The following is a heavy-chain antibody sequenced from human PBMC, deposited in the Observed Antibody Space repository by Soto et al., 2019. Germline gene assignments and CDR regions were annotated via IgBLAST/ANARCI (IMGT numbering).Heavy chain of an antibody. V-gene: IGHV4-30-4*01. Sequence: SETLSLTCTVSGGSISSGDYYWSWIRQPPGKGLEWIGYIYYSGSTYYNPSLKSRVTTSVDTSKNQFSLKLSSVTAADTAVYYCARSLTTVVTLLGYWGQGTLVIVSS. CDR3: ARSLTTVVTLLGY. D-gene: IGHD4-17*01. J-gene: IGHJ4*02. CDR1: GGSISSGDYY. CDR2: IYYSGST.